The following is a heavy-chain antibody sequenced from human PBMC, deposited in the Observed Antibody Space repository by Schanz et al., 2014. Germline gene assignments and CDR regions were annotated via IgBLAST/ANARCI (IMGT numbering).Heavy chain of an antibody. CDR1: GGTFSTYP. V-gene: IGHV1-69*04. J-gene: IGHJ4*02. D-gene: IGHD3-10*01. CDR2: IIPIHGIV. Sequence: QVQLVQSGAEVKKPGASVKVSCKASGGTFSTYPINWLRQAPGQGLEWMGRIIPIHGIVNYAQRFQDRVRITADKSTSTAYMELNSLRAEDTAVYYCAKDQGSYGSGSYSYFDYWGQGTLATVSS. CDR3: AKDQGSYGSGSYSYFDY.